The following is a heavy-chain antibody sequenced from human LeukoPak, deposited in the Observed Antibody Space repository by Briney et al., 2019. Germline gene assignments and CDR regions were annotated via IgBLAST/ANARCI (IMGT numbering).Heavy chain of an antibody. V-gene: IGHV3-7*01. CDR2: IKQDGSEK. D-gene: IGHD1-26*01. CDR1: GFTFSSRW. Sequence: PGGSLRLSCAASGFTFSSRWMSWVRQAPGKGLEWVANIKQDGSEKYYVDSVKGRFTISRDNAKNSLYLQMNGLRAEDTAVYYCARDWYSGSYNPWGQGTLVTVSS. CDR3: ARDWYSGSYNP. J-gene: IGHJ5*02.